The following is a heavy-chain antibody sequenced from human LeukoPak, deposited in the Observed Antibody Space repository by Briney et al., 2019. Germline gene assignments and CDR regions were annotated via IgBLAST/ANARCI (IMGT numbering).Heavy chain of an antibody. J-gene: IGHJ4*02. Sequence: PSETLSLTCTVSGDSVSNGNYYWRWLRQPPGKALEWIGYIYYTGKTYYNPSLEGRVTILVDTSRSYFSVKLSSVTAADTAVYYCARSQNYYGSGDYWSQGTLVTVSS. CDR1: GDSVSNGNYY. D-gene: IGHD3-10*01. V-gene: IGHV4-61*03. CDR2: IYYTGKT. CDR3: ARSQNYYGSGDY.